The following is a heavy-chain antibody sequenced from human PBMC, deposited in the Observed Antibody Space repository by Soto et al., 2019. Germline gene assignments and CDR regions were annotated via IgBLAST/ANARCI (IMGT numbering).Heavy chain of an antibody. J-gene: IGHJ4*02. CDR2: IDPSDSYT. CDR3: ARRTQYCSGGSCYLYFDY. CDR1: GYSFSSYW. Sequence: EVQLVQSGAEVKKPGESLKISCKGSGYSFSSYWISWVRQMPGKGLEWMGEIDPSDSYTSYSPSFQGHVTISADKSISTAYVQWSSLKASDTAMYYCARRTQYCSGGSCYLYFDYWGQGTLVTVSS. V-gene: IGHV5-10-1*03. D-gene: IGHD2-15*01.